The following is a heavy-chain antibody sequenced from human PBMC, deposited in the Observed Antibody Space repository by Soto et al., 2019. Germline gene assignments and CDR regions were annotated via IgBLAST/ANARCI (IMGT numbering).Heavy chain of an antibody. V-gene: IGHV3-73*01. Sequence: GGSLRLSCAASGFTFSGSTMHWVRQASGKGLEWVGRIKSKANNYATAYAASVKGRFTISRDDSKNTAYLQMNSLKTEDTAVYYCTRPLFAWGLERAFDIWGQGAVVTVS. CDR1: GFTFSGST. CDR3: TRPLFAWGLERAFDI. D-gene: IGHD7-27*01. J-gene: IGHJ3*02. CDR2: IKSKANNYAT.